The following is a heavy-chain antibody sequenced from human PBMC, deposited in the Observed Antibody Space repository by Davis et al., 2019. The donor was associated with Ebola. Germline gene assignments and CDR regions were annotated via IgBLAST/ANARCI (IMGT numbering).Heavy chain of an antibody. CDR1: GFTFDDYA. CDR2: ISWNSGSI. Sequence: SLKISCAASGFTFDDYAMHWVRQAPGKGLEWVSGISWNSGSIGYADSVKGRFTISRDDAKNSLYLQMNSLRAEDTALYYCAKDITATTRGHFDYWGQGTLVTGSS. D-gene: IGHD4-17*01. V-gene: IGHV3-9*01. J-gene: IGHJ4*02. CDR3: AKDITATTRGHFDY.